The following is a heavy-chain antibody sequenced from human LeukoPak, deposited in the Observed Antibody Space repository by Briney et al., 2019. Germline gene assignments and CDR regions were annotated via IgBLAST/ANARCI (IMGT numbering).Heavy chain of an antibody. V-gene: IGHV4-34*01. Sequence: KPSETLSLTCAVYGGSFSGYYRSWIRQPPGKGLEWIGEINHSGSTNYNPSLKSRVTISVDTSKNQFSLKLSSVTAADTAVYYCARGWKDYYGSGSYDWGQGTLVTVSS. CDR3: ARGWKDYYGSGSYD. J-gene: IGHJ4*02. CDR2: INHSGST. CDR1: GGSFSGYY. D-gene: IGHD3-10*01.